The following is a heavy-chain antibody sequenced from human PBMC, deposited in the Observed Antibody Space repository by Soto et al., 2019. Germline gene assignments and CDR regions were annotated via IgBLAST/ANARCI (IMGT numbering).Heavy chain of an antibody. Sequence: ASVKVSCKASGYAFSHFGFSWVRQAPGQGLEWMGRIGAYNGNTNYAQQLQGRVTMTTDTSTSTAYMELRSLRSDDTAMYFCARDLDGSGSYYTDYWGQGTLVTVSS. J-gene: IGHJ4*02. CDR2: IGAYNGNT. CDR3: ARDLDGSGSYYTDY. V-gene: IGHV1-18*01. D-gene: IGHD3-10*01. CDR1: GYAFSHFG.